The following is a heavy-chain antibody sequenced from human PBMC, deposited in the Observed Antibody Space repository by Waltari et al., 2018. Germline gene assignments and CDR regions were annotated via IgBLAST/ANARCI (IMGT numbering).Heavy chain of an antibody. CDR1: GGSISSSSYY. V-gene: IGHV4-39*07. J-gene: IGHJ5*02. Sequence: QLQLQESGPGLVKPSETLSLTCTVSGGSISSSSYYWGWIRQPPGKGLEWIGSIYYSGSTYYNPSLKSRVTISVDTSKNQFSLKLSSVTAADTAVYYCARGPRIAAAATGWFDPWGQGTLVTVSS. CDR2: IYYSGST. D-gene: IGHD6-13*01. CDR3: ARGPRIAAAATGWFDP.